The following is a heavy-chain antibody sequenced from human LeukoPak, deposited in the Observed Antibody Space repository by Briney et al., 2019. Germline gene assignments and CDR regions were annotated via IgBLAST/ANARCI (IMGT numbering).Heavy chain of an antibody. CDR3: ARVGYSSGWYFDL. Sequence: NPSQTLSLTCAVSGASVTSGSFCWAWIRQAGKGLEWIGRIYTSGSTNYNPSLKSRVTMSVDTSKNQFSLKLSSVTAADTAVYYCARVGYSSGWYFDLWGRGTLVTVSS. D-gene: IGHD6-19*01. V-gene: IGHV4-61*02. CDR2: IYTSGST. CDR1: GASVTSGSFC. J-gene: IGHJ2*01.